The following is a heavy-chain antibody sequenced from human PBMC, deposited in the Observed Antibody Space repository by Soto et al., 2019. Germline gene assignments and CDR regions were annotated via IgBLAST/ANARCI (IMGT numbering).Heavy chain of an antibody. V-gene: IGHV5-51*01. Sequence: PGESLKISCKGSGYSFTSYWIGWVRQMPGKGLEWMGIIYPGDSDTRYSPSFQGQVTISADKSISTAYLQWSSLKASDTAMYYCARLRGVPELRYFDWAYNWFDPWGQGTLVTVSS. CDR3: ARLRGVPELRYFDWAYNWFDP. D-gene: IGHD3-9*01. J-gene: IGHJ5*02. CDR2: IYPGDSDT. CDR1: GYSFTSYW.